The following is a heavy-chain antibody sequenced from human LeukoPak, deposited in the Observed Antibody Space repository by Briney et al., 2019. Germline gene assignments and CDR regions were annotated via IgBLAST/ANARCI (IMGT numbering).Heavy chain of an antibody. Sequence: GGSLRLSCAASGFTFSDHYMDWVRQAPGKGLEWVGRTRNKANSYTTEYAASVKGRFTISRDDSKNSLYLQMNSLKTEDTAVYYCARLSDSSGYAYDYWGQGTLVTVSS. CDR3: ARLSDSSGYAYDY. CDR2: TRNKANSYTT. CDR1: GFTFSDHY. J-gene: IGHJ4*02. V-gene: IGHV3-72*01. D-gene: IGHD3-22*01.